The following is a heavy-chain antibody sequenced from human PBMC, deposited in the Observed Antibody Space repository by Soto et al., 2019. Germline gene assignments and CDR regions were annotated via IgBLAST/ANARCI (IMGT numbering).Heavy chain of an antibody. CDR1: GFTFSDYY. CDR3: VKDPTTMTPPY. Sequence: GGSLRLSCAASGFTFSDYYMSWIRQAPGKGLEWVSGISGSGGSTYYADSVKGRFTISRDNYKNTLYLQMDSLRADDTAVFYCVKDPTTMTPPYWGQGTLVTVSS. J-gene: IGHJ4*02. CDR2: ISGSGGST. D-gene: IGHD4-17*01. V-gene: IGHV3-23*01.